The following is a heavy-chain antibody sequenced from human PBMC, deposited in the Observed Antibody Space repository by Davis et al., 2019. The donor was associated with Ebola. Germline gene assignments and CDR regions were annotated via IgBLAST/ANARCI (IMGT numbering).Heavy chain of an antibody. CDR1: GGTFSSYA. J-gene: IGHJ6*02. D-gene: IGHD3-3*01. CDR3: ARELRFLEGEHYYYYYGMDV. CDR2: IIPIFGTA. Sequence: AASVKVSCKASGGTFSSYAISWVRQAPGQGLEWMGGIIPIFGTANYAQKFQGRVTITADKSTSTAYMELSSLRSEDTAVYYCARELRFLEGEHYYYYYGMDVWGQGTTVTVSS. V-gene: IGHV1-69*06.